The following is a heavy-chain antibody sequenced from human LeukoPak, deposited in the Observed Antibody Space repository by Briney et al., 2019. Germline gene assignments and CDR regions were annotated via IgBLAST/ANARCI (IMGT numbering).Heavy chain of an antibody. Sequence: GGSLRLSCAASGITFDDYAMHWVRQPPGKGLEWVSGISWNSGSIDYADSVKGRFTISRDNAKNSLYLQMNSLRVEDTAFYYCAKDNRRHYTSGPNPDSLHWGQGALVTVSS. J-gene: IGHJ4*02. CDR2: ISWNSGSI. CDR3: AKDNRRHYTSGPNPDSLH. V-gene: IGHV3-9*01. CDR1: GITFDDYA. D-gene: IGHD6-19*01.